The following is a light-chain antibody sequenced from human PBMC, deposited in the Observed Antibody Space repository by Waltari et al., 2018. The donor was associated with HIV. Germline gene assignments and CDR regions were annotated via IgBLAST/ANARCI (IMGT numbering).Light chain of an antibody. CDR1: SPKLRANST. Sequence: QSVLTQPPSVSGAPGQRVTIPCTGSSPKLRANSTVHWYQQHPGRSPKRLIYNVNNRPSGVPDRFSGSKSGTSASLAITGLQAEDEADYYCQSYDSGLRMFGGGTKLTVL. J-gene: IGLJ3*02. V-gene: IGLV1-40*01. CDR3: QSYDSGLRM. CDR2: NVN.